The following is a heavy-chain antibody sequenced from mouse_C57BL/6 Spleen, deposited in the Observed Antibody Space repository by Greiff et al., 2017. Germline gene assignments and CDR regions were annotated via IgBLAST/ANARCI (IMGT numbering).Heavy chain of an antibody. Sequence: EVQLQESGPGLVKPSQSLSLTCSVTGYSITSGYYWNWIRQFPGNKLEWMGYISYDGSNNYNPSLKNRISITRETSKNQFFLKLNSVTTEDTATYYCARVRYYGSPGYFDVWGTGTTVTVSS. CDR2: ISYDGSN. J-gene: IGHJ1*03. V-gene: IGHV3-6*01. CDR1: GYSITSGYY. CDR3: ARVRYYGSPGYFDV. D-gene: IGHD1-1*01.